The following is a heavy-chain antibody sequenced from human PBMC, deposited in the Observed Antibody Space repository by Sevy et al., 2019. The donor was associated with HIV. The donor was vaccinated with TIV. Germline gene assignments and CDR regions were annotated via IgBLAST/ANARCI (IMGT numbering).Heavy chain of an antibody. D-gene: IGHD4-4*01. V-gene: IGHV3-23*01. CDR2: ISGSGGST. J-gene: IGHJ2*01. CDR1: GFTFISYT. CDR3: AKEDGNSFWYFDL. Sequence: GGSLRLSCGASGFTFISYTMTWVRQAPGKGLEWVSAISGSGGSTYYADSVKGRFTISRDNSKNTLFMQMNSLRAEDTAVYYCAKEDGNSFWYFDLWGRGTLVTVSS.